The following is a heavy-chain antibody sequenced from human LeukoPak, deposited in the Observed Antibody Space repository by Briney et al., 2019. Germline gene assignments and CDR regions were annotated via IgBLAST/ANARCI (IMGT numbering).Heavy chain of an antibody. D-gene: IGHD3-16*02. CDR2: IIPIFGTA. V-gene: IGHV1-69*13. CDR3: ASMLYYDYVWGSYRDYYYGMDV. CDR1: GGTFISYA. J-gene: IGHJ6*04. Sequence: SVKVSCKASGGTFISYAISWVRQAPGQGLEWMGGIIPIFGTANYAQKFQGRVTITADASTSTAYMELSSLRSEDTAVYYCASMLYYDYVWGSYRDYYYGMDVWGKGTTVTVSS.